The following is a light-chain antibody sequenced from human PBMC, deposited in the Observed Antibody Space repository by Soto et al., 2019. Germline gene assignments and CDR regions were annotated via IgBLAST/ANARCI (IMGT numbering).Light chain of an antibody. CDR3: QQRYVWLT. Sequence: IVLTQSPATLSLSPGERATLSCRAGQSISTYLAWYQQKPGQAPRLLIYDASNRATGTPARFSGSGSGTDFTLTISSLEPEDSAVYYCQQRYVWLTFGGGTKVDIK. CDR1: QSISTY. CDR2: DAS. V-gene: IGKV3-11*01. J-gene: IGKJ4*01.